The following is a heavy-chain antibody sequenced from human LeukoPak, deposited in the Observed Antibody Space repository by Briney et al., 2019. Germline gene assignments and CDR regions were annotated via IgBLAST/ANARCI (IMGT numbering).Heavy chain of an antibody. CDR2: IYYSGST. CDR1: GGSISSYY. J-gene: IGHJ3*02. V-gene: IGHV4-59*01. CDR3: ARIRGGKVDAFDI. D-gene: IGHD4-23*01. Sequence: PETLSLTCTVSGGSISSYYWSWIRQPPGKGLEWIGYIYYSGSTNYNPSLKSRVTISVDTSKNQFSLKLSSVTAADTAVYYCARIRGGKVDAFDIWGQGTMVTVSS.